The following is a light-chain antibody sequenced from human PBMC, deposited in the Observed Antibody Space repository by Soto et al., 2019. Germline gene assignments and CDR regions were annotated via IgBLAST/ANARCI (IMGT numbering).Light chain of an antibody. CDR2: KAS. CDR1: QSISYW. Sequence: DIQMTQSPSTLSASVGDRVTITCRASQSISYWLAWYQQKPGKAPRLLIYKASSLESGVPSRFSGRGSGTEFTLTISSLQPDDFATYYCQQNNNYWTFGQGTKVEIK. CDR3: QQNNNYWT. J-gene: IGKJ1*01. V-gene: IGKV1-5*03.